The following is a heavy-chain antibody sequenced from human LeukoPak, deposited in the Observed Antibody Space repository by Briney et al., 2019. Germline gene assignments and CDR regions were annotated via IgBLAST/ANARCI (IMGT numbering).Heavy chain of an antibody. CDR2: IYHSGST. V-gene: IGHV4-4*02. CDR3: ARVWDHDYGDLYFDY. J-gene: IGHJ4*02. D-gene: IGHD4-17*01. CDR1: GGSISSSNW. Sequence: PSETLSLTCAVSGGSISSSNWWNWVRQPPGKGPEWIGEIYHSGSTNYNPSLKSRVTISVDKSKNQFSLKLSSVTAADTAVYYCARVWDHDYGDLYFDYWGQGNLVTVSS.